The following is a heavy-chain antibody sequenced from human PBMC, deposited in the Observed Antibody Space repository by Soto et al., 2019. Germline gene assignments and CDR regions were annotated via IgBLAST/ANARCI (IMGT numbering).Heavy chain of an antibody. J-gene: IGHJ6*02. Sequence: QVQLVQSGAEVKKPGSSVKVSCKASGGTLSSYAISWVRQAPGKGLEWMGGIIPISETTNYAQKFQGRVTITADEYKSTAYMELSSLRSEDTAVYYCARSQGSSTSLEIYYYYYYGMDVWGQGTTVTVSS. CDR1: GGTLSSYA. D-gene: IGHD2-2*01. CDR3: ARSQGSSTSLEIYYYYYYGMDV. CDR2: IIPISETT. V-gene: IGHV1-69*01.